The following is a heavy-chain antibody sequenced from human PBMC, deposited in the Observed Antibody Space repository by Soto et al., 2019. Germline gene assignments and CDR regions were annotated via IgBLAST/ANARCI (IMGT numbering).Heavy chain of an antibody. CDR2: IYYSGST. CDR3: ARTLPAAISGMDV. J-gene: IGHJ6*02. CDR1: GGSISSGDYY. V-gene: IGHV4-30-4*01. D-gene: IGHD2-2*01. Sequence: SETLSLTCTVSGGSISSGDYYWSWIRQPPGKGLEWIGYIYYSGSTYYNPSLKSRVTISVDTSKNQFSLKLSSVTVADTAVYYCARTLPAAISGMDVWGQGTTVTVSS.